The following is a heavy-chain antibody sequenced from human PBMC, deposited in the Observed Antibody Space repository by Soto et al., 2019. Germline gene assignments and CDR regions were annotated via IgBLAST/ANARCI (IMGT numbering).Heavy chain of an antibody. Sequence: QVQLQQWGAGLLKPSETLSLTCAVYGGSFSGYYWSWIRQPPGKGLEWIGEINHSGSTNYNPSLTSRVTISVDTSKNQFSLKRSSVTAADTAVYYCARVGYGDYVMPPDYWGQGTLVTVSS. CDR3: ARVGYGDYVMPPDY. J-gene: IGHJ4*02. D-gene: IGHD4-17*01. V-gene: IGHV4-34*01. CDR2: INHSGST. CDR1: GGSFSGYY.